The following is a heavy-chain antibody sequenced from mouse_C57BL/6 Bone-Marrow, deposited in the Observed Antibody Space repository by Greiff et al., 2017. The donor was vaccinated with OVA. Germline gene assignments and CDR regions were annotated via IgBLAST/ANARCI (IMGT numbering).Heavy chain of an antibody. CDR1: GYTFTSYW. V-gene: IGHV1-61*01. J-gene: IGHJ3*01. D-gene: IGHD2-4*01. CDR2: IYPSDSET. CDR3: ARSRRLRRGFAY. Sequence: QVQLQQPGAELVRPGSSVKLSCKASGYTFTSYWMDWVKQRPGQGLEWIGNIYPSDSETHYNQKFKDKATLTVDKSSSTAYMQLSSLTSEDSAVYDCARSRRLRRGFAYWGQGTLVTVSA.